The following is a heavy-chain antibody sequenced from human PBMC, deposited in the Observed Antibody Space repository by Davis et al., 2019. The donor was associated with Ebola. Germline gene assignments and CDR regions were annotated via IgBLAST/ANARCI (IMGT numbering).Heavy chain of an antibody. Sequence: MPSETLPLTCTVSGGSVSSGTYYWSWIRQPPGKGLEWIGHIYYSGSTNYNPSLKSRVTIAVDTSKNQFSLKLSSVTAADTAVYYCARDFVVVRRFDPWGQGTLVTVSS. J-gene: IGHJ5*02. CDR3: ARDFVVVRRFDP. CDR1: GGSVSSGTYY. CDR2: IYYSGST. D-gene: IGHD2-21*01. V-gene: IGHV4-61*01.